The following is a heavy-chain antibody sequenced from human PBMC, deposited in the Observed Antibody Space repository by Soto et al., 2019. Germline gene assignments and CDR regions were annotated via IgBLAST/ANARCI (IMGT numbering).Heavy chain of an antibody. CDR3: ARDSSSSWYYFDY. V-gene: IGHV1-3*01. CDR1: GYTLTSYA. D-gene: IGHD6-13*01. J-gene: IGHJ4*02. Sequence: VASVKVSCKASGYTLTSYAMHWVRQAPGQRLEWMGWINAGNGNTKYSQKFQGRVTITRDTSASTAYMELSSLRSEDTAVYYCARDSSSSWYYFDYWGQGTLVTVSS. CDR2: INAGNGNT.